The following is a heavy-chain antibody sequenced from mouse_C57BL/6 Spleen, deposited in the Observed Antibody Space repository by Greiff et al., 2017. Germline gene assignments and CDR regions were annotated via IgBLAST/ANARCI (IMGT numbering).Heavy chain of an antibody. Sequence: LQESGAELARPGASVKLSCKASGYTFTSYGISWVKQRTGQGLEWIGEIYPRSGNTYYNEKFKGKATLTADKSSSTAYMELRSLTSEDSAVYFCAREYGSSSYAMDYWGQGTSVTVSS. J-gene: IGHJ4*01. CDR1: GYTFTSYG. CDR2: IYPRSGNT. CDR3: AREYGSSSYAMDY. V-gene: IGHV1-81*01. D-gene: IGHD1-1*01.